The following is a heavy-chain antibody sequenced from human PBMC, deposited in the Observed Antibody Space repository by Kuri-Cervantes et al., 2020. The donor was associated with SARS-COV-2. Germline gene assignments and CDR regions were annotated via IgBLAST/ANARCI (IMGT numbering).Heavy chain of an antibody. V-gene: IGHV1-2*02. J-gene: IGHJ3*02. D-gene: IGHD5-12*01. CDR3: ARGRGIQWDAFDI. CDR2: INPNSGGT. Sequence: ASVKVSCKASGYTFTGYYMHWVRQAPGQGLEWMGWINPNSGGTNYARKFQGRVTMTRDTSISTAYMELSRLRSDDTAVYYCARGRGIQWDAFDIWGQGTIVTVSS. CDR1: GYTFTGYY.